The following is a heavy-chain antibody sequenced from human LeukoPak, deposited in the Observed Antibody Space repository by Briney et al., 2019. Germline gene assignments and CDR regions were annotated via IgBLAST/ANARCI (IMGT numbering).Heavy chain of an antibody. D-gene: IGHD3-10*01. J-gene: IGHJ3*02. CDR3: ARPGEWDHKGWGAFDI. V-gene: IGHV4-39*01. CDR1: GGSISSSSYY. CDR2: IYYSGST. Sequence: SETLSLTCTVSGGSISSSSYYWGWIRQPPGEVLEWIGSIYYSGSTYYNPSLKSRVTISVDTSKNQFSLKLSSVTAADTAVYYCARPGEWDHKGWGAFDIWGQGTMVTVSS.